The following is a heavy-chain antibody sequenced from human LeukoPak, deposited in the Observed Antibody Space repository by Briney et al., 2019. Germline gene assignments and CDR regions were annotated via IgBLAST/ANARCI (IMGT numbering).Heavy chain of an antibody. CDR3: ARGGPTVGTDY. CDR1: GFTFRNYW. J-gene: IGHJ4*02. Sequence: PGGSLRLSCAGSGFTFRNYWMNLVRQAPGKGLEWVANIKEDGSEKYYVDSVKGRFTVSRDNAKNSLYLQINSLRADDTAVYYCARGGPTVGTDYWGQGTLVTVSS. D-gene: IGHD1-26*01. V-gene: IGHV3-7*01. CDR2: IKEDGSEK.